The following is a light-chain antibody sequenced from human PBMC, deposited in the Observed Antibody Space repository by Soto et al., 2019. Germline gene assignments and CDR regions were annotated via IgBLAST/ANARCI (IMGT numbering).Light chain of an antibody. CDR1: QSIARY. CDR2: AAS. Sequence: DIPMTQSPSSLSASVGDRVTITCRASQSIARYLNWYQQKPGKAPKLLIYAASSLQSGVPSRFSGSGSGTDFTLTISSLQPEDFATYYCQQTYSTLWTFGRGTKVEIK. J-gene: IGKJ1*01. CDR3: QQTYSTLWT. V-gene: IGKV1-39*01.